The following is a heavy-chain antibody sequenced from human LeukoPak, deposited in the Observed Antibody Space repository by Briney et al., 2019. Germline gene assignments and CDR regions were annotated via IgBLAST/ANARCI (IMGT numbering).Heavy chain of an antibody. Sequence: ASVKVSCKASGGTFSSYAISWVRQAPGQGLEWVGGIIPIFGTANYAQKFQGRVTITADESTSTAYMELSSLRSEDTAVYYCARGIPYSSSWTFDYWGQGTLVTVSS. CDR3: ARGIPYSSSWTFDY. D-gene: IGHD6-13*01. J-gene: IGHJ4*02. V-gene: IGHV1-69*13. CDR2: IIPIFGTA. CDR1: GGTFSSYA.